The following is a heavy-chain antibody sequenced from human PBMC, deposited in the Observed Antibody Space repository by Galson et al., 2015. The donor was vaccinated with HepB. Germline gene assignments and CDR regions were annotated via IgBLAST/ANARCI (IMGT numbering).Heavy chain of an antibody. V-gene: IGHV3-21*01. J-gene: IGHJ6*02. CDR1: GFTFSSYS. CDR3: ARDRPTYYGDYGMDV. Sequence: SLRLSCAASGFTFSSYSMNWVRQAPGKGLEWVSSISSSSSYIYYADSVKGRFAISRDNAKKSVYLQMNSLRAEDTAVYYCARDRPTYYGDYGMDVWGQGTTVTVSS. CDR2: ISSSSSYI. D-gene: IGHD4-17*01.